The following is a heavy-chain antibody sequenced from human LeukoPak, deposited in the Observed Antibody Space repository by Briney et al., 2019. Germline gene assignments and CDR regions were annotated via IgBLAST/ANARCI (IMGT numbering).Heavy chain of an antibody. CDR1: GGSISSYY. CDR3: ARDRRGITMVRGVRPNWYFEL. Sequence: SETPSLTCTVSGGSISSYYWSWIRQPPGKGLEWIGYLHYSGSTNYNPSLKSRVTISVDTPKNQFSLKLSSVTAADKAVYDCARDRRGITMVRGVRPNWYFELWGRGTLVTVSS. CDR2: LHYSGST. V-gene: IGHV4-59*01. D-gene: IGHD3-10*01. J-gene: IGHJ2*01.